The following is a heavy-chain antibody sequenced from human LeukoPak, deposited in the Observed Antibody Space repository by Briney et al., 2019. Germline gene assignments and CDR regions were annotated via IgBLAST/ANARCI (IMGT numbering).Heavy chain of an antibody. CDR2: ITSSSNYI. V-gene: IGHV3-21*01. CDR1: GFTFSSYS. CDR3: ARDVEAMAAAGGGVDY. D-gene: IGHD6-13*01. J-gene: IGHJ4*02. Sequence: GGSLRPSCAASGFTFSSYSMNWVRQAPGKGLEWVSSITSSSNYIYYADSVKGRFTISRDNAKNSLYLQMNSLRAEDTAVYYCARDVEAMAAAGGGVDYWGQGTLVTVS.